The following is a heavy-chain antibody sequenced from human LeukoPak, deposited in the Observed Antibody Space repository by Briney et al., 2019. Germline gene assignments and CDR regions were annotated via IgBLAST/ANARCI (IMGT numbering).Heavy chain of an antibody. CDR3: AKDRRSGSYLGHPGGFLGY. CDR2: ISYDGSNK. Sequence: PGGSLRLSCAASGFTFSSYGMHWVRQAPGKGLEWVAVISYDGSNKYYADSVKGRFTISRDNSKNTLYLQMNSLRAEDTAVYYCAKDRRSGSYLGHPGGFLGYWGQGTLVTVSS. D-gene: IGHD1-26*01. CDR1: GFTFSSYG. V-gene: IGHV3-30*18. J-gene: IGHJ4*02.